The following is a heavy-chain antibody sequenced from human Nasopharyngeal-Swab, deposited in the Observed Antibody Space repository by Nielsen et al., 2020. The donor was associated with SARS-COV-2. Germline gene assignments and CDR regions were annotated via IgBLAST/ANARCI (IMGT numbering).Heavy chain of an antibody. V-gene: IGHV4-4*02. Sequence: SETLSLTCAVSGDSISGDQWWSWARQPPGKGLEWIGEIHRSGTTNCNPSLKSRVTISMDRSKNNFSLKLNSVTAADTAVYYCARGGAWRFDPWGQGTLVTVSS. CDR1: GDSISGDQW. CDR3: ARGGAWRFDP. CDR2: IHRSGTT. D-gene: IGHD2-21*02. J-gene: IGHJ5*02.